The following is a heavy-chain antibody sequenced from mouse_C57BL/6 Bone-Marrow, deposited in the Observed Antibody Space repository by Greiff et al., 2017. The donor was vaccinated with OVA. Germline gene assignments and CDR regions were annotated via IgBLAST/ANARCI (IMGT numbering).Heavy chain of an antibody. D-gene: IGHD6-1*01. CDR1: GYTFTSYW. Sequence: QLQQPGAELVKPGASVKLSCKASGYTFTSYWMHWVKQRPGRGLEWIGRIDPNSGGTKYNEKFKSKATLTVDKPSSTAYMQRSSLTSEDSAVYYCARDWPLSYFDVWGTGTTVTVSS. CDR3: ARDWPLSYFDV. CDR2: IDPNSGGT. J-gene: IGHJ1*03. V-gene: IGHV1-72*01.